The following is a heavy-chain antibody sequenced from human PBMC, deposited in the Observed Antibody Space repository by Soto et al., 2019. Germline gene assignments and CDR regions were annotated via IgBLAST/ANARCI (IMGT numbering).Heavy chain of an antibody. CDR2: IIPIFGTA. CDR3: ARELAVAHDPDAFDI. D-gene: IGHD6-19*01. J-gene: IGHJ3*02. CDR1: GGTFSSYA. Sequence: QVQLVQSGAEVKKPGSSVKVSCKASGGTFSSYAISWVRQAPGQGLEWMGGIIPIFGTANYAQKFQGRVTITADKSTCTAYMELRSLRSEVTAVYYCARELAVAHDPDAFDIWGQGTMVTVSS. V-gene: IGHV1-69*14.